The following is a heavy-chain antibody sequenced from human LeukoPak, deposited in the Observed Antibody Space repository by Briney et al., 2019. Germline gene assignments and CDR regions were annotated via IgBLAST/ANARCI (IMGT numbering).Heavy chain of an antibody. J-gene: IGHJ5*02. CDR2: IIPIFGTA. CDR1: GGTFSSYA. V-gene: IGHV1-69*05. D-gene: IGHD6-19*01. CDR3: ARGIAVAKGWFDP. Sequence: SVRVSCKASGGTFSSYAISWVRQAPGQGLEWMGRIIPIFGTANYAQKFQGRVTITTDESTSTAYMELSSLRSEDTAVYYCARGIAVAKGWFDPWGQGTLVTVSS.